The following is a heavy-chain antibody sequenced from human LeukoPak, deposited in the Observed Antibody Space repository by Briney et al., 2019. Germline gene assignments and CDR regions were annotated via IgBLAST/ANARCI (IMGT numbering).Heavy chain of an antibody. V-gene: IGHV4-4*07. D-gene: IGHD3-10*01. Sequence: SETLSLTCTVSGGSISSYYWSWIRQPAGKGLEWIGRIYTSGSTNYNPSLKSRVTISVDKSKNQFSLKLSSVAAADTAVYYCARERYGNYYYYMDVWGKGTTVTVSS. CDR2: IYTSGST. J-gene: IGHJ6*03. CDR1: GGSISSYY. CDR3: ARERYGNYYYYMDV.